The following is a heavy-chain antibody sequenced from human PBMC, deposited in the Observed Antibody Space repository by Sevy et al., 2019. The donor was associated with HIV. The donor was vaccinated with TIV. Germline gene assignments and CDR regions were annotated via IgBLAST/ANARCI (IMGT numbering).Heavy chain of an antibody. Sequence: GGSLRLSCAASGFTFSKYWMGWVRQAPGKGLEWVANIKQDAGQNDYVDSVKGRFTISRDNAKNSLYLQMNSLRAEDTAVYYCARDDGNYYFHYWGQGTLVTVSS. CDR2: IKQDAGQN. J-gene: IGHJ4*02. CDR3: ARDDGNYYFHY. CDR1: GFTFSKYW. D-gene: IGHD1-7*01. V-gene: IGHV3-7*01.